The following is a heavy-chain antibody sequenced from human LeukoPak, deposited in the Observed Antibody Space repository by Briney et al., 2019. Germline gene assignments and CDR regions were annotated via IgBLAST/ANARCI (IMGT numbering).Heavy chain of an antibody. J-gene: IGHJ4*02. V-gene: IGHV3-11*06. CDR1: GFTFSDYY. Sequence: GGSLRLSCAASGFTFSDYYMIWVRQAPGKVLEWVSHISSSAIYTYYADSVKGRFTISRDNAKNLLYLQMNSLRAEDTAVYYCAREYCSSTSCSLVDFWGQGTLVTVSS. CDR2: ISSSAIYT. CDR3: AREYCSSTSCSLVDF. D-gene: IGHD2-2*01.